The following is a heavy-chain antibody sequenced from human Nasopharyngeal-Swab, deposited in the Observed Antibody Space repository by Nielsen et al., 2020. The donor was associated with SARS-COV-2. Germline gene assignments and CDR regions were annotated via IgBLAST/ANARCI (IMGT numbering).Heavy chain of an antibody. J-gene: IGHJ4*02. D-gene: IGHD2-2*01. V-gene: IGHV4-38-2*01. CDR3: ARYAAGEYQLTYYFDY. CDR2: IYHSGST. Sequence: SETLSLTCAVSGYSISSGYYWGWIRQPPGKGLEWIGSIYHSGSTYYNPSLKSRVTISVDPSNNQFSLKLSSVTAADTAVYYCARYAAGEYQLTYYFDYWGQGTLVTVSS. CDR1: GYSISSGYY.